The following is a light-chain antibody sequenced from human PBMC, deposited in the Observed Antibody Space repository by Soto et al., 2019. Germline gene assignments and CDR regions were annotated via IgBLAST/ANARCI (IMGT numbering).Light chain of an antibody. V-gene: IGLV2-11*01. Sequence: QSALTQPRSVSGSPGQSVTISCTGTSSDVGGYKYVSWYQQHPGKAPKFMIYDVSERPSGVPDRFSGSKSGNTASLTISGLQAEDEADYYCCSYAGTYNWVFGGGTKVTVL. CDR2: DVS. CDR3: CSYAGTYNWV. J-gene: IGLJ3*02. CDR1: SSDVGGYKY.